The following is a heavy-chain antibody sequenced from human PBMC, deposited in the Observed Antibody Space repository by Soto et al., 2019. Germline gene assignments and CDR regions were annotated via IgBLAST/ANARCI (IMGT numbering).Heavy chain of an antibody. J-gene: IGHJ5*02. CDR3: ARPCRYCNGGGPGNWFEP. V-gene: IGHV3-11*01. Sequence: QVQLVESGGGLVKPGGSLRLSCAASGFTFSDYDMSWIRQAPGKGLEWVSYISSSGSTIYYADFVLGRFTISRDNAKKSLNRHINSLRAEDTAVYYCARPCRYCNGGGPGNWFEPWCQGTLVTVSS. CDR1: GFTFSDYD. D-gene: IGHD2-8*02. CDR2: ISSSGSTI.